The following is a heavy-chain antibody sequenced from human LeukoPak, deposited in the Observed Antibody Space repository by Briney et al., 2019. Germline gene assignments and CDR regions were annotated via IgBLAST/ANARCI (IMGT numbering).Heavy chain of an antibody. J-gene: IGHJ4*02. CDR1: GLTPSNSM. CDR3: ARESNWNYAFDY. D-gene: IGHD1-7*01. CDR2: IRPDGVEK. V-gene: IGHV3-33*07. Sequence: GGSLRLSCAASGLTPSNSMMYWIRQAPGEGLEWVALIRPDGVEKFFSDSVKGRFTISRDNSKNTVYLEMTNLRAEDTAVYYCARESNWNYAFDYWGQGTLATVSS.